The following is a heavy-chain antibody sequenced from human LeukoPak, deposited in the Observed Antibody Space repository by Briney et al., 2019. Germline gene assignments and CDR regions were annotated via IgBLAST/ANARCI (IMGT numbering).Heavy chain of an antibody. Sequence: TGGSLRLSCAASGFTFSSYGMHWVRQAPGKGLEWVAVISYDGSNKYCADSVKGRFTISRDNSKNTLYLQMNSLRAEDTAVYYCVASTCWGQGTLVTVSS. CDR3: VASTC. CDR1: GFTFSSYG. J-gene: IGHJ4*02. CDR2: ISYDGSNK. V-gene: IGHV3-30*03. D-gene: IGHD2-15*01.